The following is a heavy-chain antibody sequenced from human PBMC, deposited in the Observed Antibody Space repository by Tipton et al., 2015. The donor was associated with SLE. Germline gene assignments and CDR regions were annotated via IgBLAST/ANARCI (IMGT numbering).Heavy chain of an antibody. CDR3: AKDRGYGGAFFDY. V-gene: IGHV3-33*06. D-gene: IGHD2-21*01. J-gene: IGHJ4*02. Sequence: SLRLSCAASGFTFSSYGMHWVRQAPGKGPEWVAVIWYDGSNKYYADSVKGRFTISRDNSKNTLYLQMNSLRAEDTAVYYCAKDRGYGGAFFDYWGQGTLVTVSS. CDR1: GFTFSSYG. CDR2: IWYDGSNK.